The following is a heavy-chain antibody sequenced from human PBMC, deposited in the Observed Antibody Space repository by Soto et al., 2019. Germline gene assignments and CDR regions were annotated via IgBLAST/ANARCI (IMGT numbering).Heavy chain of an antibody. CDR3: LFSV. V-gene: IGHV3-73*01. D-gene: IGHD3-10*01. Sequence: GGSLRLSCAASGFSVSDSAMHWVRQASGKGLEWVGRIGSKGQNYATTYAASVKGRFIISTDESKNTAHLQMNSLKTEDTAIYYRLFSVWGQGTLVTVSS. CDR2: IGSKGQNYAT. CDR1: GFSVSDSA. J-gene: IGHJ4*02.